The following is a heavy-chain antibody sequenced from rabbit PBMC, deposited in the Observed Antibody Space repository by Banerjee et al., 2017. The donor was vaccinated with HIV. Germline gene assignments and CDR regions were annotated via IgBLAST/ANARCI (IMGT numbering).Heavy chain of an antibody. D-gene: IGHD1-1*01. CDR1: GVSFGSSSY. V-gene: IGHV1S40*01. CDR3: ARNYVNAFDP. CDR2: IDTSNGDT. J-gene: IGHJ2*01. Sequence: QSLEESGGDLVKPGASLTLTCTASGVSFGSSSYMCWVRQAPGKGLEWIACIDTSNGDTDYANWPKGRFTISKTSSTTVTLQMTSLTAADTATYFCARNYVNAFDPWGPGTLVTVS.